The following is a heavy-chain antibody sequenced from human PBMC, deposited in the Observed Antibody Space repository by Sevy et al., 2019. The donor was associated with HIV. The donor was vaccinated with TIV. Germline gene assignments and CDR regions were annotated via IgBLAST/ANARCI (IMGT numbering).Heavy chain of an antibody. CDR1: GYSFSSYA. V-gene: IGHV3-23*01. Sequence: GGSLRLSCVVSGYSFSSYAISWVRQAPGKGLEWVSTINGRGGSTYYADSVKGRFTISRDNPKNTLFLQMINLRVDATAIYYCARPSPRIAAAASAFSDNWGQGTLVTVSS. CDR2: INGRGGST. J-gene: IGHJ4*02. D-gene: IGHD6-13*01. CDR3: ARPSPRIAAAASAFSDN.